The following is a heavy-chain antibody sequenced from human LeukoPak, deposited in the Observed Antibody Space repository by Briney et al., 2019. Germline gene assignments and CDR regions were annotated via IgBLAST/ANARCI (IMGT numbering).Heavy chain of an antibody. D-gene: IGHD2-15*01. CDR3: AREYCSGGSRYSDRNFDY. CDR2: INTNPGNP. V-gene: IGHV7-4-1*02. J-gene: IGHJ4*02. CDR1: GYTFTSYG. Sequence: ASVKVSCKASGYTFTSYGISWVRQAPGQGLEWMGWINTNPGNPTYAQGFTGRFVFSLDTSVSTAYLQISSLKAEDTAVYYCAREYCSGGSRYSDRNFDYWGQGTLVTVSS.